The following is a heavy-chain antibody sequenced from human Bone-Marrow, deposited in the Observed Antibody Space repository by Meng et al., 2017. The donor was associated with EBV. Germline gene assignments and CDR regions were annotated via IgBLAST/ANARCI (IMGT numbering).Heavy chain of an antibody. D-gene: IGHD2-15*01. CDR1: GGSISSSSYY. V-gene: IGHV4-39*01. Sequence: QLQLQESGPGLVKPSXXXPLTCTVSGGSISSSSYYWGWIRQPPGKGLEWIGSIYYSGSTYYNPSLKSRVTISVDTSKNQFSLKLSSVTAADTAVYYCALAGPFDYWGQGTLVTVSS. J-gene: IGHJ4*02. CDR3: ALAGPFDY. CDR2: IYYSGST.